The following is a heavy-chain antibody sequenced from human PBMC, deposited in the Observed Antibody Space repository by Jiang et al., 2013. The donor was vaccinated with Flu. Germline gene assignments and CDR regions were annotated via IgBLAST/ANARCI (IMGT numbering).Heavy chain of an antibody. CDR1: GGSISSGGYY. J-gene: IGHJ4*02. CDR2: IYYSGST. D-gene: IGHD5-18*01. Sequence: GPGLVKPSQTLSLTCTVSGGSISSGGYYWSWIRQHPGKGLEWIGYIYYSGSTYYNPSLKSRVTISVDTSKNQFSLKLSSVTAADTAVYYCARDKGYSYGFSGVDYWGQGTLVTVSS. V-gene: IGHV4-31*03. CDR3: ARDKGYSYGFSGVDY.